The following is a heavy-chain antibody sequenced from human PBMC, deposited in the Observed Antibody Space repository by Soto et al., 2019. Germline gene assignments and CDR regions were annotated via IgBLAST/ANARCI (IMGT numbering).Heavy chain of an antibody. CDR1: GFTPYNYK. J-gene: IGHJ6*02. V-gene: IGHV3-30-3*01. CDR2: ISYDGSNK. Sequence: SGFTPYNYKKHLVRQAPGKGLEWVAVISYDGSNKYYADSVKGRFTISRDNSKNTLYLQMNSLRAEDTAVYYCARDVESGSSQYYYYYYGMDVWGQGTTVTVSS. CDR3: ARDVESGSSQYYYYYYGMDV. D-gene: IGHD1-26*01.